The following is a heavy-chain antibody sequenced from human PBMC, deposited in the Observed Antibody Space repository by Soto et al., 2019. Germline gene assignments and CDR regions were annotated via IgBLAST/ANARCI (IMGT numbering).Heavy chain of an antibody. V-gene: IGHV3-30-3*01. CDR1: GFTFSNYA. CDR3: ARDKRDLRFLEWSYYFDY. D-gene: IGHD3-3*01. Sequence: QVQLVESGGGVVQPGRSLRLSCAPSGFTFSNYAMHWVRQAPGKGLEWVAVISYDASNKYYADSVKGRFTISRDNSKNTLYLQMNSLRAEDTAVYYCARDKRDLRFLEWSYYFDYWGQGTLVTVSS. J-gene: IGHJ4*02. CDR2: ISYDASNK.